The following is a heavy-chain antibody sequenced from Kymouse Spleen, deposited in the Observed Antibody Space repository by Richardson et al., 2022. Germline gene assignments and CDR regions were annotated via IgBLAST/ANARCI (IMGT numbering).Heavy chain of an antibody. Sequence: QLQLQESGPGLVKPSETLSLTCTVSGGSISSSSYYWGWIRQPPGKGLEWIGSIYYSGSTYYNPSLKSRVTISVDTSKNQFSLKLSSVTAADTAVYYCARPPIAARADAFDIWGQGTMVTVSS. CDR2: IYYSGST. CDR1: GGSISSSSYY. CDR3: ARPPIAARADAFDI. J-gene: IGHJ3*02. D-gene: IGHD6-6*01. V-gene: IGHV4-39*01.